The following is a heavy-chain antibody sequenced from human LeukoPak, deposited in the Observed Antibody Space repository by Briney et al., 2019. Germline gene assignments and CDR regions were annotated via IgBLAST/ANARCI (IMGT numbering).Heavy chain of an antibody. D-gene: IGHD4-11*01. CDR3: ATVTKVDFNY. V-gene: IGHV3-30*09. Sequence: GSLRLSCAASGFTFSSYTFYRFRQAPGKGLEWVASVSVEGIGRYFPGSVEGRFAISRDDSKKSVFLQMSNLRPEDTAVYFCATVTKVDFNYWGQGTLVTVSS. CDR2: VSVEGIGR. CDR1: GFTFSSYT. J-gene: IGHJ4*02.